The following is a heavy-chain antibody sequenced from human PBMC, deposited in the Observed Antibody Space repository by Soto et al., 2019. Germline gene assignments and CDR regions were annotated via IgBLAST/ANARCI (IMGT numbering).Heavy chain of an antibody. CDR3: AHRTPGCYSSWDTGVFDY. CDR2: IYWDDDK. CDR1: GFSLTTSGVG. D-gene: IGHD2-8*02. V-gene: IGHV2-5*02. J-gene: IGHJ4*02. Sequence: QITLKESGPTRVKPTQTLTLTCTFYGFSLTTSGVGVGWIRQPPGKALEHLALIYWDDDKRYNPSLRSPLTITKDTSNNPVFLSMTHMDPADIATYFCAHRTPGCYSSWDTGVFDYWGPGSLVTVSS.